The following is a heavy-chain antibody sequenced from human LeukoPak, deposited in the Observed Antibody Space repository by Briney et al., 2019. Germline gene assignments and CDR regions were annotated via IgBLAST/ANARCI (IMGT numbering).Heavy chain of an antibody. J-gene: IGHJ3*02. Sequence: NPGGSLRLSCAASGFTFSDYYVSWIRQAPGKGLEWVSYISSSGSTIYYADSVKGRFTISRDNAKNSLYLQMNSLRAEDTAVYYCATSRGYSSGWYDLAGAFDIWGQGTMVPVSS. CDR1: GFTFSDYY. CDR2: ISSSGSTI. V-gene: IGHV3-11*04. D-gene: IGHD6-19*01. CDR3: ATSRGYSSGWYDLAGAFDI.